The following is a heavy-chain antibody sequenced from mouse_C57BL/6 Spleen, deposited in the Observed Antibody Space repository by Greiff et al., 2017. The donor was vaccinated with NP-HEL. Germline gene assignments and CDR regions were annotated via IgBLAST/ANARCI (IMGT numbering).Heavy chain of an antibody. CDR3: ANGYYERSWFAY. CDR2: ISSGSSTI. CDR1: GFTFSDYG. J-gene: IGHJ3*01. Sequence: EVKLVESGGGLVKPGGSLKLSCAASGFTFSDYGMHWVRQAPEKGLEWVAYISSGSSTIYYADTVKGRFTISRDNAKNTLFLQMTSLRSEDTAMYYCANGYYERSWFAYWGQGTLVTVSA. V-gene: IGHV5-17*01. D-gene: IGHD2-3*01.